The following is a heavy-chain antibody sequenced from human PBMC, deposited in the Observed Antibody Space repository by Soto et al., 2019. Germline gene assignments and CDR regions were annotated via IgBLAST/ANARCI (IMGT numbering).Heavy chain of an antibody. CDR2: IWYDGTNK. Sequence: QVQLVESGGGVVQPGRSLRISCAASGFTFSTYGMHWVRQAPGKGLEWLAVIWYDGTNKYYADSVQGRFTISKDNSENTLYLQMGSLRAEDSGVYYCSRDIHYGSGATDYWGQGNLVTVSS. CDR3: SRDIHYGSGATDY. CDR1: GFTFSTYG. D-gene: IGHD3-10*01. V-gene: IGHV3-33*01. J-gene: IGHJ4*02.